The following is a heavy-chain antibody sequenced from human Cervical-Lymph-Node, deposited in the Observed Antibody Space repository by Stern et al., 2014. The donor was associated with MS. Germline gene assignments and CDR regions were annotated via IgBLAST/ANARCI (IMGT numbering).Heavy chain of an antibody. CDR3: TTGGLWFGD. Sequence: EVQLVESGGDLVKPGDSLGLSCAASGFTFKKVWVSWVRQAPGKGLEWVGRIKSISDGGTTDYAAPVKGRFTISRDDSQNMVFLQMNSLKTEDTGVYYCTTGGLWFGDWGQGTLVTVSS. D-gene: IGHD3-10*01. CDR1: GFTFKKVW. CDR2: IKSISDGGTT. V-gene: IGHV3-15*01. J-gene: IGHJ4*02.